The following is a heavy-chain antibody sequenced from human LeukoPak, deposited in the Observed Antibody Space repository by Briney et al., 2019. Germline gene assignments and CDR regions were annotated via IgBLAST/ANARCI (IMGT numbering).Heavy chain of an antibody. CDR2: ISSSSSYI. CDR3: ARSGKAAAGRYYYYMDV. J-gene: IGHJ6*03. CDR1: GFTFSSYE. D-gene: IGHD6-13*01. Sequence: GGSLRLSCAASGFTFSSYEMNWVRQAPGKGLEWVSSISSSSSYIYYADSVKGRFTISRDNAKNSLYLQMNSLRAEDTAVYYCARSGKAAAGRYYYYMDVWGKGTTVTVSS. V-gene: IGHV3-21*01.